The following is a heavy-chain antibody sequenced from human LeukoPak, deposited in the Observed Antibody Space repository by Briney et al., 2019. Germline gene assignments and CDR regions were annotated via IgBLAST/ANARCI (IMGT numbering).Heavy chain of an antibody. CDR3: ARDYGGNSFWY. J-gene: IGHJ4*02. D-gene: IGHD4-23*01. CDR1: GFTFSSYW. CDR2: IWNDGSNK. Sequence: PGGSLRLSCAASGFTFSSYWMSWVRQAPGKGLEWVAFIWNDGSNKNYADSVKGRFTISRDNSKSMYLQMNSLRAEDTAVYYCARDYGGNSFWYWGQGTLVTVSS. V-gene: IGHV3-30*02.